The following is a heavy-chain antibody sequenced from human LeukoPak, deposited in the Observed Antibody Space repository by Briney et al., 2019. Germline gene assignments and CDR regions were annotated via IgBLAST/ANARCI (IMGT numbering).Heavy chain of an antibody. CDR2: MRPKSGTS. J-gene: IGHJ4*02. V-gene: IGHV1-8*01. Sequence: GASVKASCKASGYTFSEYDINWGRQAAGQGLEWIGWMRPKSGTSGFAQKFQGRVTMTRSTSISTAYMEMESLTSEDTAVYYCARGPPESTSSDDWGQGTLVTVSS. D-gene: IGHD2-2*01. CDR3: ARGPPESTSSDD. CDR1: GYTFSEYD.